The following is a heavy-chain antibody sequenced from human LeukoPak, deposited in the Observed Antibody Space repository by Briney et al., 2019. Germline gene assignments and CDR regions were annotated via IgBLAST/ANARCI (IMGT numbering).Heavy chain of an antibody. V-gene: IGHV3-21*01. Sequence: GGSLRLSCAASGFTFSSYSMNWVRQAPGKGLEWVSSISHSSSYIYYADSVKGRFTISRDNAKNSLYLQMNSLRAEDTAVYYCAREGLRDPGSGTPNYWGQGTLVTVSS. CDR1: GFTFSSYS. CDR3: AREGLRDPGSGTPNY. D-gene: IGHD1-26*01. CDR2: ISHSSSYI. J-gene: IGHJ4*02.